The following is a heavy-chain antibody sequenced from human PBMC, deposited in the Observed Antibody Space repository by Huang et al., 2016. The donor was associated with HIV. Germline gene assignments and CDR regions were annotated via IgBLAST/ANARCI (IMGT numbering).Heavy chain of an antibody. V-gene: IGHV5-51*01. CDR2: MYPGDSDV. CDR1: GYNFNTYW. J-gene: IGHJ4*02. D-gene: IGHD2-8*02. Sequence: DVQLVQSGAEVKKPGESLKISCKGSGYNFNTYWIAWVRQMPGRGLGGRGMMYPGDSDVRNNPSLQGQVTLSGDKSISTSFLQWSSLKASDTAMYYCARHERYCTGDTCSLLYWGQGTPVTVSS. CDR3: ARHERYCTGDTCSLLY.